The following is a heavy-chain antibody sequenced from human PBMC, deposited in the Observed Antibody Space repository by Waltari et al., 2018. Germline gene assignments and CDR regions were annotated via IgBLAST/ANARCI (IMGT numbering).Heavy chain of an antibody. CDR1: GGSFSGYY. V-gene: IGHV4-34*01. CDR2: INHSGST. Sequence: QVQLQQWGAGLLKPSETLSLTCAVYGGSFSGYYWSWIRQPPGKGLEWIGEINHSGSTNYNPSLKSRVTISVDTSKNQFSLKLSSVTAADTAVYYCARERTLNCSGGSCYFFYYYYYMDVWGKGTTVTVSS. D-gene: IGHD2-15*01. CDR3: ARERTLNCSGGSCYFFYYYYYMDV. J-gene: IGHJ6*03.